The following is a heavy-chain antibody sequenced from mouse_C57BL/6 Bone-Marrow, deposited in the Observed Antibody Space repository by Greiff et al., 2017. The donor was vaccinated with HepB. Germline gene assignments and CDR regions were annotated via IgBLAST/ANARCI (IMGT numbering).Heavy chain of an antibody. D-gene: IGHD3-2*02. CDR3: TRDEDSSGYVDY. CDR2: IWSGGDDI. CDR1: GFTFSSYA. Sequence: EVMLVESGEGLVKPGGSLKLSCAASGFTFSSYAMSWVRQTPEKRLEWVAYIWSGGDDIYYADTVKGRFTISRDNARNTLYLQMSSLKSEDTAMYYCTRDEDSSGYVDYWGQGTTLTVSS. V-gene: IGHV5-9-1*02. J-gene: IGHJ2*01.